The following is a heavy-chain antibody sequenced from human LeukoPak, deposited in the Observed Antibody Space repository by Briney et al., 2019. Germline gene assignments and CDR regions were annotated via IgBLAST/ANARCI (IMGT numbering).Heavy chain of an antibody. V-gene: IGHV1-2*02. D-gene: IGHD5-18*01. Sequence: ASVRVSCTASGYTFSGYYMHWVRQAPGQGLEWMGGINANSGGTNYAQKFQGRVTMTRDTSISTAYMELSRLRSDDTAVYYWARSTGDTATVPFDYWGQGTLVTVSS. CDR1: GYTFSGYY. J-gene: IGHJ4*02. CDR2: INANSGGT. CDR3: ARSTGDTATVPFDY.